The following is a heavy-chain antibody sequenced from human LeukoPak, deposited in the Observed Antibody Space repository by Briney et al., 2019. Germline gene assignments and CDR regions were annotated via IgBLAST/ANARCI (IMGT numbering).Heavy chain of an antibody. Sequence: GGSLRLSCAASGFTFNSYWMSWVRQAPGKGLEWVANIKQDGSQKYYVDSVKGRFTISRDNAKNSLYLQMTSLRAEDTAVYYCASISVNFGVVFGMDVWGQGTTVTVSS. CDR1: GFTFNSYW. V-gene: IGHV3-7*01. D-gene: IGHD3-3*01. J-gene: IGHJ6*02. CDR3: ASISVNFGVVFGMDV. CDR2: IKQDGSQK.